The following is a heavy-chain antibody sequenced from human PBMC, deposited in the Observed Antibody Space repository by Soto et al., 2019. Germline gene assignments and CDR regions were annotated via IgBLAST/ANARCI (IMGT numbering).Heavy chain of an antibody. CDR1: GYTFSNYA. D-gene: IGHD2-2*01. CDR2: INAGDGHT. CDR3: ARDRGYCTSTSCYTLDY. J-gene: IGHJ4*02. Sequence: GASVKVSCKASGYTFSNYAIHWVRQAPGHRLEWMGWINAGDGHTKYSHKLEGRGTITRGTTASTAYMELSSLRSEDTAVYFCARDRGYCTSTSCYTLDYWGQGTVVTVSS. V-gene: IGHV1-3*01.